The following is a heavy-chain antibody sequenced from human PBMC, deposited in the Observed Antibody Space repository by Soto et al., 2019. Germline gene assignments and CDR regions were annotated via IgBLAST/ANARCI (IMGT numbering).Heavy chain of an antibody. CDR2: ISAYNGAT. J-gene: IGHJ6*02. D-gene: IGHD3-16*01. V-gene: IGHV1-18*03. CDR3: ARGGGLSVHGMDV. Sequence: VRLVQSGAEVKKPGASVKVSCKSSGYTFANYAITWVRQAPGQGLEWMGWISAYNGATNYAQKLQGRVTMTTDTSTSTAYMELRSMGSDDMAVYYCARGGGLSVHGMDVWGQGTTVTVSS. CDR1: GYTFANYA.